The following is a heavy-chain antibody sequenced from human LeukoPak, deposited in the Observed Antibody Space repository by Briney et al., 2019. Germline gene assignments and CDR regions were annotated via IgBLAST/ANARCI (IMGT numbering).Heavy chain of an antibody. CDR1: GGTFSSYA. J-gene: IGHJ5*02. CDR3: ARAPTYIVVVPAAPSGGGFDP. D-gene: IGHD2-2*01. Sequence: GASVKVSCKASGGTFSSYAISWVRQAPGQGLEWMGRIIPILGIANYAQKFQGRVTITADKSTSAAYMELSSLRSEDTAVYYCARAPTYIVVVPAAPSGGGFDPWGQGTLVTVSS. V-gene: IGHV1-69*04. CDR2: IIPILGIA.